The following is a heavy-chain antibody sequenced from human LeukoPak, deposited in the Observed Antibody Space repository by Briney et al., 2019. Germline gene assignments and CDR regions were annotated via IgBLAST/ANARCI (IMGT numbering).Heavy chain of an antibody. CDR1: GGSISSGRYY. D-gene: IGHD3-22*01. V-gene: IGHV4-61*02. J-gene: IGHJ6*03. Sequence: PSQTLSLTCTVSGGSISSGRYYWSWIRQPAGKGLEWIGRIYTSGSTNYNPSLKSRVTISVDTSKNQFSLKLSSVTAADTAVYYCAREYPYYYDSSGYYYGHYYYYMDVWGKGTTVTVSS. CDR3: AREYPYYYDSSGYYYGHYYYYMDV. CDR2: IYTSGST.